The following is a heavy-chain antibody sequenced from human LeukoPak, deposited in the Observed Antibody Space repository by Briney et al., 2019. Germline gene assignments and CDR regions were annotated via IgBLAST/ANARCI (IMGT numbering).Heavy chain of an antibody. CDR3: ARGNPVDFWSGYTPYYFDY. CDR2: ISAYNGNT. D-gene: IGHD3-3*01. J-gene: IGHJ4*02. V-gene: IGHV1-18*01. Sequence: ASVKVSCKASGYTFTGYGISWVRQAPGQGLEWMGWISAYNGNTNYAQKLQGRVTMTTDTSTSTAYMELRSLRSDDTAVYYCARGNPVDFWSGYTPYYFDYWGQGTLVTVSS. CDR1: GYTFTGYG.